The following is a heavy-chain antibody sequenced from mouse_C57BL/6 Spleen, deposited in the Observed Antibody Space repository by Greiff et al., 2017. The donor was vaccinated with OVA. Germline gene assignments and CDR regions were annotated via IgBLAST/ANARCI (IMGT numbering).Heavy chain of an antibody. V-gene: IGHV1-50*01. D-gene: IGHD1-1*01. CDR1: GYTFTSYW. J-gene: IGHJ1*03. Sequence: QVQLQQPGAELVKPGASVKLSCKASGYTFTSYWMQRVKQRPGQGLEWIGEIDPSDSYTNYNQKFKGKATLTVDTSSSTAYMQLSSLTSEDSAVYYCARRGSSFWYFDVWGTGTTVTVSS. CDR2: IDPSDSYT. CDR3: ARRGSSFWYFDV.